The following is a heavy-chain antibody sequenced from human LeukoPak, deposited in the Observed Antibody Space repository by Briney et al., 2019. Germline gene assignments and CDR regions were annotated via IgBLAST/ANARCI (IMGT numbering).Heavy chain of an antibody. CDR3: VRHHFPSGSRTFDL. J-gene: IGHJ3*01. V-gene: IGHV4-59*08. Sequence: SETLSPTCTVSNNSISNYYWSWIRQPPGKGLEWIGFMYHSGSSNYNPPLRSRVTMSIDTLKNEFSLNLSSVTAADTAVYYCVRHHFPSGSRTFDLWGQGTMVTVSS. D-gene: IGHD3-10*01. CDR2: MYHSGSS. CDR1: NNSISNYY.